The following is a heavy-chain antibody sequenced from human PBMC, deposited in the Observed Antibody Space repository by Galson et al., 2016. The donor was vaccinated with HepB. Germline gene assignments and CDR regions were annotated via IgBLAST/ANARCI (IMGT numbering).Heavy chain of an antibody. J-gene: IGHJ4*02. V-gene: IGHV3-23*01. CDR1: GFTFSTSA. CDR3: AKSPPVNMAVPYFDY. CDR2: FSGSGGST. Sequence: SLRLSCAASGFTFSTSATSWVRQAPGKGLEWVSTFSGSGGSTYYADSVKGRFTISRDNSKNTLYLQMNTLRAEDTAVYYCAKSPPVNMAVPYFDYWGQGTLVTVSS. D-gene: IGHD6-19*01.